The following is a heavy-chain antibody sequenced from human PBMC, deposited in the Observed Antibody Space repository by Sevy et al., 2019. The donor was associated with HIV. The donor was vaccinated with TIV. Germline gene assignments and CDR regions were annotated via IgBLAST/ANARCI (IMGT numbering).Heavy chain of an antibody. J-gene: IGHJ6*02. CDR2: INHSGST. Sequence: SETLSLTCAVYGGSFSGYYWSWIRQPPGKGLEWIGEINHSGSTNYNPSLKSRVTISVDTSKNQFSLKLSSVTAADTAVYYCASTPGSSSWYVGYYYGMDVWGQGTTVTVSS. CDR3: ASTPGSSSWYVGYYYGMDV. D-gene: IGHD6-13*01. CDR1: GGSFSGYY. V-gene: IGHV4-34*01.